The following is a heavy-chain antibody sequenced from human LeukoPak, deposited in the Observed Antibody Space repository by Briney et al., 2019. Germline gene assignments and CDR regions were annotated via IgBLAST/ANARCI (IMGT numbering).Heavy chain of an antibody. J-gene: IGHJ4*02. CDR2: INHSGST. Sequence: SETLSLTCAVYGGSFSGYYWSWIRQPPGKGLEWIGEINHSGSTNYNPSLKSRVTISVDTSKNQFSLKLSSATAADTAVYYCARRYSSGWYGGYYFDYWGQGTLVTVSS. V-gene: IGHV4-34*01. CDR3: ARRYSSGWYGGYYFDY. D-gene: IGHD6-19*01. CDR1: GGSFSGYY.